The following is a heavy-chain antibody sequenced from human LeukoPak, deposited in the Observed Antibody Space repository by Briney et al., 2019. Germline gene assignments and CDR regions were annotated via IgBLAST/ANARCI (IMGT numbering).Heavy chain of an antibody. CDR3: ARRGGSGRSFDY. D-gene: IGHD3-10*01. V-gene: IGHV4-39*01. CDR2: IYSSGST. Sequence: PSETLSLTCTVSGGSISSSSYYWGWIRQPPGKGLEWIGSIYSSGSTYYNPSLKSRVTIFVDTSKNQFSLNLSSVPASDTAVYYCARRGGSGRSFDYWGQGILVTVSS. CDR1: GGSISSSSYY. J-gene: IGHJ4*02.